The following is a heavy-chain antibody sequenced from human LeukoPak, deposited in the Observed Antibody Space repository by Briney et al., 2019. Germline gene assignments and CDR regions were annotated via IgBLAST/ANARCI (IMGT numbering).Heavy chain of an antibody. V-gene: IGHV3-7*01. CDR2: IKQDGSEK. Sequence: GGSLRLSCAASGFTFSSYWMSWVRQAPGKGLEWVANIKQDGSEKYYVDSVKGRFTISRDNAKNTLYLQMNSLRADDTAVYYCARSRWLDAFDYWGQGTLVTVSS. J-gene: IGHJ4*02. CDR1: GFTFSSYW. D-gene: IGHD6-19*01. CDR3: ARSRWLDAFDY.